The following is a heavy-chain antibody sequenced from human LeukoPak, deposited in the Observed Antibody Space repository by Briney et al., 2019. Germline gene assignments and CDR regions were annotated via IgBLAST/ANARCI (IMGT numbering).Heavy chain of an antibody. V-gene: IGHV3-48*03. CDR2: ISSSGSTI. D-gene: IGHD3-10*02. J-gene: IGHJ6*04. CDR3: AELGITMIGGV. CDR1: GFTFSSYE. Sequence: QPGGSLRLSCAASGFTFSSYEMSWVRQAPGKALEWVSYISSSGSTIYYADSVKGRFTISRDNAKNSLYLQMNSLRAEDTAVYYCAELGITMIGGVWGKGTTVTISS.